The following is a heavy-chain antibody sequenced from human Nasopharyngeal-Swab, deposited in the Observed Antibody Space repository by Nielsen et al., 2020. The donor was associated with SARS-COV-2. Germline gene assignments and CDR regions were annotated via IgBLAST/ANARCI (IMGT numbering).Heavy chain of an antibody. CDR3: ARVPELGLSKSWLGYSGYDFSPHFDY. CDR2: ISAYNGNT. D-gene: IGHD5-12*01. CDR1: GYTFTSYG. Sequence: ASVKVSCKASGYTFTSYGISWVRQAPGQGLEWMGWISAYNGNTNYAQKLQGRVTMTTDTSTSTAYMELRSLRSDDTAVYYCARVPELGLSKSWLGYSGYDFSPHFDYWGQGTLVTVSS. J-gene: IGHJ4*02. V-gene: IGHV1-18*01.